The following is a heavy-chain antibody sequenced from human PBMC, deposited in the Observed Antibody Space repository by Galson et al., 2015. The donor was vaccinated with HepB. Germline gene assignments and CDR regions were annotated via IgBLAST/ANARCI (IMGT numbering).Heavy chain of an antibody. CDR1: GFTFSSYW. J-gene: IGHJ4*02. CDR3: ARVHSGYSSSWDGRVD. Sequence: SLRLSCAASGFTFSSYWMSWVRQAPGKGLEWVANIKQDGSEKYYVDSVKGRFTISRDNAKNSLYLQMNSLRAEDTAVYYCARVHSGYSSSWDGRVDWGQGTLVTVSS. CDR2: IKQDGSEK. V-gene: IGHV3-7*03. D-gene: IGHD6-13*01.